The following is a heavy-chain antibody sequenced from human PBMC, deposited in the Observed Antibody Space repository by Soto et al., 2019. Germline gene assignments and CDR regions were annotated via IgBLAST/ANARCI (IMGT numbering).Heavy chain of an antibody. CDR3: AREMHDSSGPNGGVGFDY. CDR2: ISYDGSNK. D-gene: IGHD3-22*01. J-gene: IGHJ4*02. Sequence: GGSLRLSCAASGFTFSSYAMHWVRQAPGKGLEWVAVISYDGSNKYYADSVKGRFTISRDNSKNTRYLQMNSLRAEDTAVYYCAREMHDSSGPNGGVGFDYWGQGTLVTVSS. CDR1: GFTFSSYA. V-gene: IGHV3-30-3*01.